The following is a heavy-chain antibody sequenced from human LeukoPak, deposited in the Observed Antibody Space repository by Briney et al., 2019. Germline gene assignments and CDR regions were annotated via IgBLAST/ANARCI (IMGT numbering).Heavy chain of an antibody. J-gene: IGHJ4*02. Sequence: PGGSLRLSCEASGFPFSSYAMTWVRQAPGKGLEWVSSIGSDGKTHYSESVKGRFVISRDNFGGMVFLQLNSLRVEDTAVYYCARDPTAYYDSSGYYLNTIDYWGQGTLVTVSS. D-gene: IGHD3-22*01. CDR2: IGSDGKT. V-gene: IGHV3-23*01. CDR1: GFPFSSYA. CDR3: ARDPTAYYDSSGYYLNTIDY.